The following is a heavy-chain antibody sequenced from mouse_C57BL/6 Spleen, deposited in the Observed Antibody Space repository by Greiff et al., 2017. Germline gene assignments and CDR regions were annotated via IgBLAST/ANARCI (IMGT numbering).Heavy chain of an antibody. CDR3: ARSGGGSWFAY. D-gene: IGHD3-2*02. J-gene: IGHJ3*01. CDR1: GYTFTSYD. V-gene: IGHV1-85*01. CDR2: IYPRDGST. Sequence: QVQLQQSGPELVKPGASVKLSCKASGYTFTSYDINWVKQRPGQGLEWIGWIYPRDGSTKYNEKCKGKATLTVDTSSSTAYMELHSLTSEDSAVYFCARSGGGSWFAYWGQGTLVTVSA.